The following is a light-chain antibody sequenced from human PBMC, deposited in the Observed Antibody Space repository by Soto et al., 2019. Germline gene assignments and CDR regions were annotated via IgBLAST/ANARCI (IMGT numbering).Light chain of an antibody. Sequence: EIVMTQSPATLSVSPGERATLSCRSSQSVISNLAWYQQKPGQAPRPLIYGASTRATGIPARFSGSGSGTDFTLTISRLEPEDFAVYYCQQYGSSPITFGQGTRLEIK. CDR3: QQYGSSPIT. CDR2: GAS. V-gene: IGKV3-20*01. CDR1: QSVISN. J-gene: IGKJ5*01.